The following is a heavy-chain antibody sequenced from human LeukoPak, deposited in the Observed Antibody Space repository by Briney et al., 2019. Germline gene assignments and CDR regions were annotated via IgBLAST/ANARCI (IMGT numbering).Heavy chain of an antibody. CDR1: GFIFSTYG. D-gene: IGHD2-2*02. CDR2: TRYDESDK. J-gene: IGHJ3*02. CDR3: AKGAALVVPAAIPLDAFDI. Sequence: GGSLRLSCTASGFIFSTYGMHWVRQAPGKGPEWVAFTRYDESDKFYADSVKGRFTISRDNSKNTLFLQMNSLRTEDTAVYYCAKGAALVVPAAIPLDAFDIWGQGTMVTVSS. V-gene: IGHV3-30*02.